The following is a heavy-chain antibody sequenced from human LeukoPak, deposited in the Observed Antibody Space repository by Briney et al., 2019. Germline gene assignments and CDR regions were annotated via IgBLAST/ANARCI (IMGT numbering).Heavy chain of an antibody. J-gene: IGHJ4*02. V-gene: IGHV4-34*01. CDR1: GGSFSGYY. D-gene: IGHD2-15*01. CDR3: ASGDCSGGSCYSYFDY. CDR2: INHSGST. Sequence: SETLSLTCAVYGGSFSGYYWSWIRQPPGKGLEWIGEINHSGSTNYNPSLKSRVTISVDTSKNQFSLKLSSVTAADTAVHYCASGDCSGGSCYSYFDYWGQGTLVTVSS.